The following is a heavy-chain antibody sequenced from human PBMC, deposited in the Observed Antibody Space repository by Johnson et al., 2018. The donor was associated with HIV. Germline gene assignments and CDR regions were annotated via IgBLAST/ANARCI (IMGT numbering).Heavy chain of an antibody. CDR2: IRYDGSNE. D-gene: IGHD3-22*01. Sequence: QVQLVESGGGVVQPGRSLRLSCAASGFTFSSYAMHWVRQAPGKGLEWVAFIRYDGSNEYYAYSVKGRFTISRDNAKNSLYLQMNSLRADDTAVYYCAKTYYYDSSGSQIPIPGTDAFDIWGQGTMVTVSS. CDR1: GFTFSSYA. V-gene: IGHV3-30*04. CDR3: AKTYYYDSSGSQIPIPGTDAFDI. J-gene: IGHJ3*02.